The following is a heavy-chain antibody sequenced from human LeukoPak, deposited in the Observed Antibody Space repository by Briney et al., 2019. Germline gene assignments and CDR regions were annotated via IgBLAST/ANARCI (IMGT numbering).Heavy chain of an antibody. CDR2: INAGNGNT. CDR1: GYTFTSYA. CDR3: ARDRSGYDPPFDY. V-gene: IGHV1-3*01. Sequence: GASVKVSCKASGYTFTSYAMHWVRQAPGQRLEWMGWINAGNGNTKYSQKFQGRVTITRDTSASTAYMELRSLRSDDTAVYYCARDRSGYDPPFDYWGQGTLVTISS. J-gene: IGHJ4*02. D-gene: IGHD5-12*01.